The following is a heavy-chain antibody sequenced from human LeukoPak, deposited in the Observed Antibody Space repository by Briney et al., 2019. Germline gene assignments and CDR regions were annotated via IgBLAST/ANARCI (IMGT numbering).Heavy chain of an antibody. CDR1: GGSISSSGYY. J-gene: IGHJ4*02. CDR3: ARHTEAGVRFQDGGPLDY. V-gene: IGHV4-39*01. Sequence: PSETLSLTCTVSGGSISSSGYYLGWIRQPPGKGLEWIDSIYYSGSTYYNPSLKSRVTISVDTSKNQFSLKLSSVTAADTAVYYCARHTEAGVRFQDGGPLDYWGQGTLVTVSS. CDR2: IYYSGST. D-gene: IGHD5-24*01.